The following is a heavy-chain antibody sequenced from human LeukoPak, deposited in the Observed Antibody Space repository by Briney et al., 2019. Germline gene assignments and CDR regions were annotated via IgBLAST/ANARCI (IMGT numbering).Heavy chain of an antibody. CDR3: ARSPECSSTSCKSKYYYYGMDV. CDR1: GGSFSGYY. D-gene: IGHD2-2*01. V-gene: IGHV4-34*01. Sequence: SETLSLTCAVYGGSFSGYYWSWIRQPPGKGLEWIGEINHSGSTNYNPSLKSRVTISVDTSKNQFSLKLSSVTAADTAVYYCARSPECSSTSCKSKYYYYGMDVWGQGTTVTVSS. CDR2: INHSGST. J-gene: IGHJ6*02.